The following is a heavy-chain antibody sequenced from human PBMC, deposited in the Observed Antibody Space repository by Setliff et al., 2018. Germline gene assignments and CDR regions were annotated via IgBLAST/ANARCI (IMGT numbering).Heavy chain of an antibody. D-gene: IGHD6-19*01. CDR1: GDSMNDNH. CDR3: ARGVSSVSWTPRY. CDR2: IYTSGGT. J-gene: IGHJ4*02. Sequence: SETLSLTCNVSGDSMNDNHWTWIRQPPGKGLEWIGCIYTSGGTNYNPSLKSRVTISVDMSKNQFSLKLSSVIAADTAVYYCARGVSSVSWTPRYWGRGILVTVSS. V-gene: IGHV4-4*08.